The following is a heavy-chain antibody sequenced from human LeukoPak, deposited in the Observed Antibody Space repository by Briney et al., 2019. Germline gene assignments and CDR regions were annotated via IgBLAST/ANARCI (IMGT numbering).Heavy chain of an antibody. V-gene: IGHV3-13*01. D-gene: IGHD3-9*01. CDR1: GFTFSTYN. CDR3: ARVGPYDILTGLNYGMDV. Sequence: GGSLRLSCAASGFTFSTYNIHWVRQATGKGLEWVSAIGTAGDTYYPGSVKGRFTISRENAKNSLYLQMNSLRAGDTAVYYCARVGPYDILTGLNYGMDVWGQGTTVTVSS. CDR2: IGTAGDT. J-gene: IGHJ6*02.